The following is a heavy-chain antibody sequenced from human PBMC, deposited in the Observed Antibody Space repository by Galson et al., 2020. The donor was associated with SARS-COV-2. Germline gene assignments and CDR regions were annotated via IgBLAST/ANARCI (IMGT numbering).Heavy chain of an antibody. CDR1: GYTFNKYW. CDR2: INQDGGKK. D-gene: IGHD2-15*01. Sequence: TGGSLRLSCAASGYTFNKYWMSWVRQAPGKGLEWVANINQDGGKKYYVDSVRGRFTIYRDNAENSLYLQMNSLRVEDTAIYYCAKDNWAQGVVDGFDVWGHGTMVTVSS. CDR3: AKDNWAQGVVDGFDV. J-gene: IGHJ3*01. V-gene: IGHV3-7*03.